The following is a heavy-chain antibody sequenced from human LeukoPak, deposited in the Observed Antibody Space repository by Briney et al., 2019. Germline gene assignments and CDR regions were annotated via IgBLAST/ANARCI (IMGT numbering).Heavy chain of an antibody. V-gene: IGHV1-18*04. J-gene: IGHJ4*02. D-gene: IGHD3-10*01. CDR1: GFTFTSHG. CDR2: ISAYNGKT. Sequence: GAAVKVSCKASGFTFTSHGFTWVRQAPGQGLEWMGWISAYNGKTNYAQKLQGRVTISTDTSTSTVYMELRSLRSDDTALYYCARGGLSGSGSIDYWGQGTLVTVSS. CDR3: ARGGLSGSGSIDY.